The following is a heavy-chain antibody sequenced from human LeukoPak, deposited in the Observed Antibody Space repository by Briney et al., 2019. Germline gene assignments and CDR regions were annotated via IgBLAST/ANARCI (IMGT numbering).Heavy chain of an antibody. CDR2: IYYSGST. CDR1: GGPISSGDYY. D-gene: IGHD3-10*01. V-gene: IGHV4-61*08. J-gene: IGHJ4*02. Sequence: SSETLSLTCTVSGGPISSGDYYWSWIRQHPGKGLEWIGYIYYSGSTNYNPSLKSRVTISIDTSKNQFSLKLSSVTAADTAVYYCARQYDSGSYPFVYWGQGTLVTVSS. CDR3: ARQYDSGSYPFVY.